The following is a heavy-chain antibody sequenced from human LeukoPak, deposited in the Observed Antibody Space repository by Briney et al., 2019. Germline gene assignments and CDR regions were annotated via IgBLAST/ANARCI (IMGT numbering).Heavy chain of an antibody. CDR2: TRNKVQSYTT. D-gene: IGHD2-2*01. V-gene: IGHV3-72*01. Sequence: QSGGSLRLSCAASGFTFTDHYMDWVRQAPGEGLEWVARTRNKVQSYTTEYAASVKGRFTISRDDSKNSVYLQMNSLKTEDTAVYYCVRGAYCRSNYCPAPFDYWGQGTLVTVSS. J-gene: IGHJ4*02. CDR3: VRGAYCRSNYCPAPFDY. CDR1: GFTFTDHY.